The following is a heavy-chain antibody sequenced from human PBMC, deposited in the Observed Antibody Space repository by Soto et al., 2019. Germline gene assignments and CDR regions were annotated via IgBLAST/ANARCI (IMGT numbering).Heavy chain of an antibody. CDR1: GFNFGFFG. V-gene: IGHV3-30*03. CDR2: ISGAGINT. J-gene: IGHJ4*02. Sequence: QIQLVESGGDVVQPGRSLRLSCAASGFNFGFFGMHWVRQAPGKGLEWVAFISGAGINTHYADSVRGRFTLSRDYPKRTMYLQMDTLRDDDTALYYCARGNLSFDFDSWGQGTLVTVSS. CDR3: ARGNLSFDFDS. D-gene: IGHD1-26*01.